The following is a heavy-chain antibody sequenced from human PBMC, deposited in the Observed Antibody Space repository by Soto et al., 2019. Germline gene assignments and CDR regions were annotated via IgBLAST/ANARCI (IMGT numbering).Heavy chain of an antibody. Sequence: SETLSLTCAVYGGSFSGYYWSWIRQPPGKGLEWIGEINHSGSTNYNPSLKSRVTISVDTSKNQFSLKLSSVTAADTAVYYCARGLRRRAARPNHEDFQHWGQGTLGTVSS. CDR1: GGSFSGYY. D-gene: IGHD6-6*01. V-gene: IGHV4-34*01. J-gene: IGHJ1*01. CDR3: ARGLRRRAARPNHEDFQH. CDR2: INHSGST.